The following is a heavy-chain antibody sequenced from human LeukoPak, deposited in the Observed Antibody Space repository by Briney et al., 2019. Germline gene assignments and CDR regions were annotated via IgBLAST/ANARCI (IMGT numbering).Heavy chain of an antibody. J-gene: IGHJ4*02. CDR2: IYYSGST. CDR3: ARLTVRFLEWFYFDY. CDR1: GGSISSSSYY. Sequence: SETLSLTCTVSGGSISSSSYYWGWIRQPPGRGLEWIGCIYYSGSTYYNPSLKSRVTISGDMSKNQFSLKLSSVTAADTAVYYCARLTVRFLEWFYFDYWGQGTLVTVSS. D-gene: IGHD3-3*01. V-gene: IGHV4-39*01.